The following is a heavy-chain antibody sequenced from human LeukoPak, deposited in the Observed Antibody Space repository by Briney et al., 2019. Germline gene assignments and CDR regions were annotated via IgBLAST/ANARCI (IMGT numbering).Heavy chain of an antibody. V-gene: IGHV4-39*07. D-gene: IGHD5-18*01. CDR3: ARERDTAMVTRVDY. Sequence: SETLSLTCTVSGGSISSNSYYWGWIRQPPGKGLEWIGSIYHSGSTYYNPSLKSRVTISVDTSKNQFSLKLSSVTAADTAVYYCARERDTAMVTRVDYWGQGTLVTVSS. CDR2: IYHSGST. J-gene: IGHJ4*02. CDR1: GGSISSNSYY.